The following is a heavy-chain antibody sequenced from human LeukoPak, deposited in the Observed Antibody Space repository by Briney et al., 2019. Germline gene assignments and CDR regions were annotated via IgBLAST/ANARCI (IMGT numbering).Heavy chain of an antibody. J-gene: IGHJ4*02. D-gene: IGHD1-26*01. CDR2: IRGGGGII. CDR3: VRDHKWAFHY. V-gene: IGHV3-48*04. Sequence: GGSLRLSCGASGFTFSSFSMNWIRQAPGKGLEWISYIRGGGGIINYADSVKGRFIISRDNAKNSLSLEMNSLRADDTAVYYYVRDHKWAFHYWGQGTLVTVSS. CDR1: GFTFSSFS.